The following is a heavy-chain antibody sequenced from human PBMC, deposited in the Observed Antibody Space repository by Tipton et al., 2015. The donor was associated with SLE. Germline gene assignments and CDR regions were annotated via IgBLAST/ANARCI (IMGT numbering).Heavy chain of an antibody. D-gene: IGHD6-19*01. V-gene: IGHV4-59*01. CDR3: ARDRQWLNY. J-gene: IGHJ4*02. Sequence: TLSLTCTVSGASIRSYCWSWIRQPPGKGLEWIGYVYYSGSTNYNPSLRRRVTMSVETSKNQVSLRLSSVTDADTAVYYCARDRQWLNYWGQGTLVTVSS. CDR2: VYYSGST. CDR1: GASIRSYC.